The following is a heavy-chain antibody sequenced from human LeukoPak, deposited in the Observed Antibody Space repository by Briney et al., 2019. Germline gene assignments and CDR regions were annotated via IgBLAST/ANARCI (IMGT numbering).Heavy chain of an antibody. V-gene: IGHV3-21*01. CDR2: ISSSSSYI. Sequence: GGSLRLSCAASGFTFSSYSMNWVRQAPGKGLEWVSSISSSSSYIYYADSVKGRFTISGDNAKNSLYLQMNSLRAEDTAVYYCARIRPLAAADNFDYWGQGTLVTVSS. D-gene: IGHD6-13*01. CDR3: ARIRPLAAADNFDY. J-gene: IGHJ4*02. CDR1: GFTFSSYS.